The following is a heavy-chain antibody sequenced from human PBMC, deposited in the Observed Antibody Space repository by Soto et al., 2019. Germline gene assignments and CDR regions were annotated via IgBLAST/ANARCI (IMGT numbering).Heavy chain of an antibody. CDR3: ASNVLRFLEHFRVTGPFDY. V-gene: IGHV4-39*01. CDR2: IYYSGST. D-gene: IGHD3-3*01. Sequence: QLQLQESGPGLVKPSETLSLTCTVSGGSISSSSYYWGWIRQPPGKGLEWIGGIYYSGSTYYNPSLKSRVTISVDTSKNQFSLKLSSVTAADTAVYYCASNVLRFLEHFRVTGPFDYWGQGTLVTVSS. J-gene: IGHJ4*02. CDR1: GGSISSSSYY.